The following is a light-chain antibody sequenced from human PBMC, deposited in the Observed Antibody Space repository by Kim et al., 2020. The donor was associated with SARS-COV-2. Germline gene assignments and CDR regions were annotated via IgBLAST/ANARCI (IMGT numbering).Light chain of an antibody. CDR3: QQRSIWPLT. J-gene: IGKJ4*01. CDR2: DTS. CDR1: LSVTSY. Sequence: LSPGDRATLSCRASLSVTSYLAWYQQKPGQAPRLLIYDTSNRATGIPARFSGSGSGTDFTLTISSLEPDDSALYYCQQRSIWPLTFGGGTKVDIK. V-gene: IGKV3-11*01.